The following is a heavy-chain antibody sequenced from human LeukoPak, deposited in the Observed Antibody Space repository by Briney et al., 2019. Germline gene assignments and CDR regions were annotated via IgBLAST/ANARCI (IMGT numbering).Heavy chain of an antibody. CDR1: GGSFSGYY. D-gene: IGHD6-19*01. J-gene: IGHJ4*02. Sequence: ETLSLTCAVYGGSFSGYYWSWIRQPPGKGLEWVANINQDGTEKYYVDSVRGRFTISRDNAKNSLYLQMNSLRAEDTAVYYCARDVLAGTFDYWGQGTLVTVSS. CDR3: ARDVLAGTFDY. CDR2: INQDGTEK. V-gene: IGHV3-7*01.